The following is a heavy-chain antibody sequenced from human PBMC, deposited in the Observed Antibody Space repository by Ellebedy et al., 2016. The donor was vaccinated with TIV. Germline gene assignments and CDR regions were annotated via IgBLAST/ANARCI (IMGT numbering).Heavy chain of an antibody. CDR2: VYWDDDN. CDR3: AHRPTLSGSWNFGSFDY. CDR1: GFLLITSGVG. J-gene: IGHJ4*02. V-gene: IGHV2-5*02. Sequence: SGPTLVKPTQTLTLTCTFSGFLLITSGVGVGWIRQPPGKALEWLAFVYWDDDNRYNPFLSGRLTVTKDTSNNQVVLTVTNVDPMDTATYFCAHRPTLSGSWNFGSFDYWGQGSLVTVSS. D-gene: IGHD1-26*01.